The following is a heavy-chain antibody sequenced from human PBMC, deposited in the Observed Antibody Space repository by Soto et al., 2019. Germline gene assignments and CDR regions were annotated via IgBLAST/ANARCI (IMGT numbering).Heavy chain of an antibody. Sequence: GGSLRLSCAASGFTFSSYGMHWVRQAPGKGLEWVAVISYDGSNKYYADSVKGRFTISRDNSKNTLYLQMNSLRAEDTAVYYCAKDQQWLVGYYYGMDVWGQGTTVTVSS. J-gene: IGHJ6*02. CDR2: ISYDGSNK. CDR1: GFTFSSYG. V-gene: IGHV3-30*18. CDR3: AKDQQWLVGYYYGMDV. D-gene: IGHD6-19*01.